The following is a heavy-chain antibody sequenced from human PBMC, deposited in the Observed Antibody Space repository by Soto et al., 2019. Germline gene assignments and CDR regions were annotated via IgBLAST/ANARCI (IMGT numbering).Heavy chain of an antibody. V-gene: IGHV3-33*01. J-gene: IGHJ6*02. Sequence: QVQLEESGGGVVQSGGSLRLSCEASGFIFSNFGMHWVRQAPGKGLEWVAVIWYDGNKKYYVDSVKGRFTISRDNSKNTLYLQMDSLRVDDTAVYYCAREPKRQGGLDVWGQGTTVTVS. CDR2: IWYDGNKK. CDR1: GFIFSNFG. CDR3: AREPKRQGGLDV.